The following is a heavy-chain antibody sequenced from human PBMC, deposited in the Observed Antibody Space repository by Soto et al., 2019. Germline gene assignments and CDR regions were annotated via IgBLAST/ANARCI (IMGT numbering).Heavy chain of an antibody. V-gene: IGHV3-33*01. CDR1: GFTFRKHV. CDR3: AREADAFDF. Sequence: QVLLLESGGGVVQPGTSLRLSCAASGFTFRKHVMHWVRQSPGKGLEWLAAMWYDGSYSYQADSVRGRFTFSRDNSKNTVYVQMNALRPEDTAVYYCAREADAFDFWGQGTMVIVSS. CDR2: MWYDGSYS. J-gene: IGHJ3*01.